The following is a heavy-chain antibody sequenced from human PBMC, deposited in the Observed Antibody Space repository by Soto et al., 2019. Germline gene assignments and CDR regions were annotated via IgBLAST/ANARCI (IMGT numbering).Heavy chain of an antibody. J-gene: IGHJ5*02. CDR3: ARHVRGAVTMNWFDP. V-gene: IGHV4-39*01. Sequence: SETLSLTCTVSGGSIISSNFYWGWIRQPPGKGLEWIGSVENGGSTYDNQSLRSRVTLSADTSKNQFSLTMTSVTAADTAVYYCARHVRGAVTMNWFDPWGQGTLVTVSS. CDR1: GGSIISSNFY. CDR2: VENGGST. D-gene: IGHD3-10*02.